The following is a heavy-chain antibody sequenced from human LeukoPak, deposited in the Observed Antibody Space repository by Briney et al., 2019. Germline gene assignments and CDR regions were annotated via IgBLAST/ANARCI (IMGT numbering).Heavy chain of an antibody. V-gene: IGHV1-69*13. CDR3: AREYGSGSYSYNWFDP. D-gene: IGHD3-10*01. J-gene: IGHJ5*02. CDR2: IIPIFGTA. CDR1: GGTFSSYA. Sequence: SVKVSCKASGGTFSSYAISWVRQAPGQGLEWMGGIIPIFGTANYAQKFQGRVTITADESTSTAYMELSSLRSEDTAVYYCAREYGSGSYSYNWFDPWGQGILVTVSS.